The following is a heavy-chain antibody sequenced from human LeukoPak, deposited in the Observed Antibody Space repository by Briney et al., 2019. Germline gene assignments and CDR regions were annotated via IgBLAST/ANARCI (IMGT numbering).Heavy chain of an antibody. D-gene: IGHD6-19*01. CDR1: GYTFTGYY. Sequence: ASVKVSCKASGYTFTGYYMHWVRQAPEQGLEWMGWINLNSGGTNYAQKFQGRVTMTRDTSISTAYMELSRLRSDDTAIYYCARGGPSRGSGFYYFDYWGQGTLVTVSS. CDR2: INLNSGGT. J-gene: IGHJ4*02. CDR3: ARGGPSRGSGFYYFDY. V-gene: IGHV1-2*02.